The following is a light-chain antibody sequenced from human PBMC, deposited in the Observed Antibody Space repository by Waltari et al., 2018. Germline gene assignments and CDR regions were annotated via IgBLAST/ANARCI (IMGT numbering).Light chain of an antibody. J-gene: IGLJ2*01. CDR3: QAWDSSTVV. Sequence: SYELTQPPSVSVSPAQTARTTCSGDKLGDKYACWYQQKPGQSPVLVIYQDSTRPPGIPERFSGSNSGNTATLTISGTQAMDEADYYCQAWDSSTVVFGGGTKLTVL. CDR1: KLGDKY. V-gene: IGLV3-1*01. CDR2: QDS.